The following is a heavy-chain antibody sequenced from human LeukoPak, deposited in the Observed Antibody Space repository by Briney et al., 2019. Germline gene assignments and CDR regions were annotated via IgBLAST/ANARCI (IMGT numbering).Heavy chain of an antibody. CDR1: GFTFSSYA. V-gene: IGHV3-30-3*01. CDR3: AKGWPVAGTGGPGGTFDY. Sequence: GRSLRLSCAASGFTFSSYAMHWVRQAPGKGLEWVAVISYDGSNKYYADSVKGRFTISRDNSKNTLYLQMNSLRAEDTAVYYCAKGWPVAGTGGPGGTFDYWGQGTLVTVSS. J-gene: IGHJ4*02. CDR2: ISYDGSNK. D-gene: IGHD6-19*01.